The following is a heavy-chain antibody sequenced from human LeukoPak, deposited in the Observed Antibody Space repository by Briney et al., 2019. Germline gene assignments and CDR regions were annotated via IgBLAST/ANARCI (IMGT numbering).Heavy chain of an antibody. J-gene: IGHJ6*02. Sequence: ASVKVSCKASYYTFTSYGITWVRQAPGQGLEWMGWISVYNGNATYAQNLQGRVTMTTDTSTRTVYMEVRRLRSDDTAVYYCAYSYGSSYYAMDVWGQGTTVTVSS. CDR3: AYSYGSSYYAMDV. D-gene: IGHD5-18*01. V-gene: IGHV1-18*01. CDR2: ISVYNGNA. CDR1: YYTFTSYG.